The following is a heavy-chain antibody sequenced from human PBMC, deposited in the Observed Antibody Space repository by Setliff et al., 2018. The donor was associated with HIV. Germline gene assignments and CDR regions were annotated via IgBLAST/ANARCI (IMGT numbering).Heavy chain of an antibody. V-gene: IGHV3-23*01. D-gene: IGHD1-7*01. CDR1: GFTFSSYA. J-gene: IGHJ6*03. CDR3: AKGGVITGTTRAGSYYYYYMDV. CDR2: ISGSGGST. Sequence: QSGGSLTLSCTASGFTFSSYAMSWVRQAPGKGLEWVSAISGSGGSTSYADSVKGRFTISRDNSKNTLYLQMNSLRAEDTAVYYCAKGGVITGTTRAGSYYYYYMDVWGKGTTVTVSS.